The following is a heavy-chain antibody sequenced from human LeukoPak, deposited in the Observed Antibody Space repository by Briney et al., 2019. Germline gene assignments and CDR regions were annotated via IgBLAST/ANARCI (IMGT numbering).Heavy chain of an antibody. D-gene: IGHD1-26*01. V-gene: IGHV4-59*08. CDR3: ARSGFSGSYPPPSTHFDY. Sequence: SETLSLTCTVSGGFISSYYWTWIRQPPGKGLEWIGYISYSGSTNYNPSLKSRVRISVDTSKNQFSLKLSPVTAADTAVYYCARSGFSGSYPPPSTHFDYWGQGTLVTVSS. CDR2: ISYSGST. CDR1: GGFISSYY. J-gene: IGHJ4*02.